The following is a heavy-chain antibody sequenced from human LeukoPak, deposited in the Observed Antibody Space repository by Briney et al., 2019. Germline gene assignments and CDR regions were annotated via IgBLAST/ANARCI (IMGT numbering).Heavy chain of an antibody. CDR3: ARFGSSYYDSSGYFMSFDY. V-gene: IGHV1-18*01. CDR1: GYTFTSYG. Sequence: ASVKVSCKASGYTFTSYGISWVRQAPGQGLEWMGWISAYNGNTNYAQKLQGRVTMTTDTSTSTAYMELSRLRSDDTAVYYCARFGSSYYDSSGYFMSFDYWGQGTLVTVSS. CDR2: ISAYNGNT. D-gene: IGHD3-22*01. J-gene: IGHJ4*02.